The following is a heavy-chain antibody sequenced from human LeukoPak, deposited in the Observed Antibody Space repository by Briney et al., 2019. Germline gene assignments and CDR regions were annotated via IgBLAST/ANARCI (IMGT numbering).Heavy chain of an antibody. D-gene: IGHD2-2*01. CDR2: ISGSGDTT. Sequence: GGSLRLSCAASGFTFSSYAMSWVRQAPGKGLEWVSGISGSGDTTYYADSVKGRFTISRDNSKNTLYLQMSSLRAEDTAVYYCARDSWDCSSTSCPYYYYYGMDVWGQGTTVTVSS. V-gene: IGHV3-23*01. CDR1: GFTFSSYA. CDR3: ARDSWDCSSTSCPYYYYYGMDV. J-gene: IGHJ6*02.